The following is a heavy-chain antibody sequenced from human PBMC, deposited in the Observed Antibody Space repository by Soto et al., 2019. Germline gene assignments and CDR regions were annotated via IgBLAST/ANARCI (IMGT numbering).Heavy chain of an antibody. D-gene: IGHD5-18*01. CDR2: ICTSGST. V-gene: IGHV4-4*07. J-gene: IGHJ5*02. CDR1: GGSISSYY. Sequence: PSETLSLTCTVSGGSISSYYWSWIRQPAGKGLEWIGRICTSGSTNYNPSLKSRVTMSVDTSKNQFSLKLSSVTAADTAVYYCARDLRIGRGYSYGAFDPWGQGTLVTVSS. CDR3: ARDLRIGRGYSYGAFDP.